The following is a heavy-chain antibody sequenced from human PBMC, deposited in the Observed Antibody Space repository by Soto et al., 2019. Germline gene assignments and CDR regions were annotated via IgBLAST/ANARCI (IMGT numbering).Heavy chain of an antibody. D-gene: IGHD6-13*01. CDR1: GGIFSDFS. J-gene: IGHJ6*02. Sequence: QVQLVQSGAEVKKPGSSLKVSCKASGGIFSDFSFSWVRQAPGQGLEWMGGIMPIFGGPDYAQRFRGIVTITADEVTGTAFMELRGLTSEDTATYYCASSLRMPGIGNYYYGMDVWGQGTTVTVSS. CDR2: IMPIFGGP. V-gene: IGHV1-69*12. CDR3: ASSLRMPGIGNYYYGMDV.